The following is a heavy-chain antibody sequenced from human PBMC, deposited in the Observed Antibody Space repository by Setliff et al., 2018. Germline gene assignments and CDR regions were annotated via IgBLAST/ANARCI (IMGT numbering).Heavy chain of an antibody. CDR3: ARQKEYSGRSCFQH. Sequence: SETLSLTCNVSGDSIGNYYWSWLRQSPGRGLEWIGDVDHSDYANYNPSLKRRVTISVDTSKNQFSLRLSLVTAADTATYYCARQKEYSGRSCFQHWGQGIPVTVSS. D-gene: IGHD1-26*01. CDR1: GDSIGNYY. J-gene: IGHJ1*01. V-gene: IGHV4-59*08. CDR2: VDHSDYA.